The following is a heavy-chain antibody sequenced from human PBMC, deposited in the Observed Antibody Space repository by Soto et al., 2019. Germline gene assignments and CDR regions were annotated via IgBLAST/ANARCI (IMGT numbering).Heavy chain of an antibody. Sequence: LRLSCLGSGFGFRNYAMSWVRRAPGEGPEWVSGISSSGGRTYYADSVKGRFTISRDNSKNTLFLQMNTLRAEDTALYYCAKGTNGDFVGAFGIWGQGTMGTVS. J-gene: IGHJ3*02. CDR1: GFGFRNYA. D-gene: IGHD4-17*01. CDR3: AKGTNGDFVGAFGI. V-gene: IGHV3-23*01. CDR2: ISSSGGRT.